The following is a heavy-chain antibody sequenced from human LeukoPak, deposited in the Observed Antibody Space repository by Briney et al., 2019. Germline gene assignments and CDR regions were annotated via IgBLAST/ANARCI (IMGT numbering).Heavy chain of an antibody. CDR3: ARDRRYYCDY. J-gene: IGHJ4*02. V-gene: IGHV3-30*01. Sequence: TGGSLRLSCAASGVTFSHYPMHWVRQAPGKGLEWLAVISYDSNYRYYADSVKSRFTISRGNSNNTLYLQIDSLRPEDTAMYFCARDRRYYCDYWGQGTLVTVSS. CDR1: GVTFSHYP. CDR2: ISYDSNYR.